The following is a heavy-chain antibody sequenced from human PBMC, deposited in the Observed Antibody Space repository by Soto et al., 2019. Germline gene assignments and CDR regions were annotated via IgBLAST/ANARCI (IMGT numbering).Heavy chain of an antibody. Sequence: SVKVSCKASGGTFSSYAISWVRQAPGQGLEWMGGIIPIFGTANYAQKFKGRVTITADESTSTAYMELSSLRSEDTAVYYCAKTITMVRGVKYYYYGMDVWCQGTTVTVSS. V-gene: IGHV1-69*13. CDR3: AKTITMVRGVKYYYYGMDV. J-gene: IGHJ6*02. CDR2: IIPIFGTA. CDR1: GGTFSSYA. D-gene: IGHD3-10*01.